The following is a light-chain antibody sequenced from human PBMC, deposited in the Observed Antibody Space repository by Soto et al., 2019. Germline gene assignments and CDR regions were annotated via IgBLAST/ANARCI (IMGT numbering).Light chain of an antibody. CDR1: SSDVGGYHY. J-gene: IGLJ1*01. V-gene: IGLV2-14*03. CDR3: ASYTSSDTEV. CDR2: DVY. Sequence: QSALTQPASVSGSPGQSITISCTGTSSDVGGYHYVSWYQQHPDKAPKVIIYDVYYRPSGVSNRFSGSKSGSTASLALSGLQADDEPDYYCASYTSSDTEVFGTGTKVTVL.